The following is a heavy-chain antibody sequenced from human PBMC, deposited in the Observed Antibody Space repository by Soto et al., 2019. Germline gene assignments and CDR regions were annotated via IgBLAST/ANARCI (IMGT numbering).Heavy chain of an antibody. J-gene: IGHJ4*02. CDR2: IYSGGYT. V-gene: IGHV3-53*01. Sequence: EVQLVESGGGLIQPGGSLRLSCAVSGFTVSNNYMSWVRQAPGKGLEGVSVIYSGGYTAYGDSVKGRFTISRDNSKNPPNPKINGRGAPAPAVFFCRTTPGGGGYWGQGTLVTVSS. D-gene: IGHD4-17*01. CDR1: GFTVSNNY. CDR3: RTTPGGGGY.